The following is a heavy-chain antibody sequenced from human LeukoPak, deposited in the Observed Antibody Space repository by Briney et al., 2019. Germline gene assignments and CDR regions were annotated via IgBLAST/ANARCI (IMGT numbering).Heavy chain of an antibody. Sequence: SETLSLTCTVSGDSISSSGYYWGWIRQPPGKGLEWIGTIHYSGSTYYNPSLKSRVTISVDTSKNQFSLNLSSVTAADTAVCYCYICSSTSCYRYWGQGTLVTVSS. CDR3: YICSSTSCYRY. CDR2: IHYSGST. V-gene: IGHV4-39*01. CDR1: GDSISSSGYY. J-gene: IGHJ4*02. D-gene: IGHD2-2*01.